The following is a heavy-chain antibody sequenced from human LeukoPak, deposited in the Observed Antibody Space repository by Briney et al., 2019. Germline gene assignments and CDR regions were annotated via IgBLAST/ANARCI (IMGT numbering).Heavy chain of an antibody. CDR3: AKERSSAIDY. D-gene: IGHD2-15*01. CDR2: ISWNSGLI. J-gene: IGHJ4*02. CDR1: GFKFDDYA. V-gene: IGHV3-9*01. Sequence: PGRSLRLSCAASGFKFDDYAMHWVRQVPGKSLEWVSGISWNSGLIDYADSVKGRFSISRDNAKNSLYLQMNSLKAEDTALYYCAKERSSAIDYWGQGALVTVSS.